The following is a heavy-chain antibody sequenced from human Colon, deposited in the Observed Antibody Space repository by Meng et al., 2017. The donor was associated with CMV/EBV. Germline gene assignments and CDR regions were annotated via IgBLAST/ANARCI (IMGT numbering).Heavy chain of an antibody. V-gene: IGHV3-21*04. Sequence: GESLRLSCSGSGLTFMGYTLNWVRQVPGKGPEWVSLISASGSFLDYADSVKGRFITSRDDAKNSVFLQMNDLRVDDTAVYYCARDRRDVSDPDSFDKWGQGTKVTVSS. D-gene: IGHD5-24*01. CDR2: ISASGSFL. J-gene: IGHJ3*02. CDR1: GLTFMGYT. CDR3: ARDRRDVSDPDSFDK.